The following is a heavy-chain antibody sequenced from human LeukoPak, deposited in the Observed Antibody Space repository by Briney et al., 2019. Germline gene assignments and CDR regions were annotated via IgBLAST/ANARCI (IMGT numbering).Heavy chain of an antibody. CDR2: ISYDGSNK. D-gene: IGHD4-17*01. V-gene: IGHV3-30*04. J-gene: IGHJ1*01. CDR3: ARVYYGDYGYFQH. CDR1: GFTFSSYA. Sequence: PGGSLRLSCAASGFTFSSYAMHWVRQAPGKGLEWVAVISYDGSNKYYADSVKGRFTISRDNSKNTLYLQMNSLRAEDTAVYYCARVYYGDYGYFQHWGQGTLVTVSS.